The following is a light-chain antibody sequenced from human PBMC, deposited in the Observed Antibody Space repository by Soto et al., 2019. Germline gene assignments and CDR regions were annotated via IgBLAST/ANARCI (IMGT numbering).Light chain of an antibody. CDR1: QSVSSY. CDR2: DAS. Sequence: EIVLTQSPATLSLSPGERATLSCRASQSVSSYLAWYQQKPGQAPRLLISDASNRATGIPARLSGSGSGTDFTLTISSLEPEDFAVYYCQQRTKWPSSTFGQGTRLEIK. J-gene: IGKJ5*01. V-gene: IGKV3-11*01. CDR3: QQRTKWPSST.